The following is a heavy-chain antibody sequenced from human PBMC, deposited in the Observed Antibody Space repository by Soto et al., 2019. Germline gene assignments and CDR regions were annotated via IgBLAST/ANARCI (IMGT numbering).Heavy chain of an antibody. CDR3: ARDSSGWYYWEYYYYGMDV. V-gene: IGHV1-18*01. CDR1: GDSFTSYG. CDR2: ISAYNGNT. J-gene: IGHJ6*02. Sequence: ASVKPSCKASGDSFTSYGISWVRQAPGQGLEWMGWISAYNGNTNYAQKLQGRVTMTTDTSTSTAYMELRSLRSDDTAVYYCARDSSGWYYWEYYYYGMDVWGQGTTVTSP. D-gene: IGHD6-19*01.